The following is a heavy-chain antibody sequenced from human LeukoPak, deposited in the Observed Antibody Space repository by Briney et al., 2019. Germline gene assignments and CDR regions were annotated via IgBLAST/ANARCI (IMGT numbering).Heavy chain of an antibody. CDR1: GGSMTSGTFS. D-gene: IGHD1-26*01. J-gene: IGHJ4*02. Sequence: SETLSLTCIVSGGSMTSGTFSWSWIRQPAGKGLQWIGRAHTSGSTNYNPSLQSRVTISVDTSKNQFSLKLSSVTAADTAVYYCARERIVGATPWGLDYWGQGTLVTVSS. CDR3: ARERIVGATPWGLDY. CDR2: AHTSGST. V-gene: IGHV4-61*02.